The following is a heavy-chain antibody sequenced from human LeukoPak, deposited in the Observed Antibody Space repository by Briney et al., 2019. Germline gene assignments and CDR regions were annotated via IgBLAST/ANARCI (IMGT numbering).Heavy chain of an antibody. J-gene: IGHJ4*02. D-gene: IGHD6-19*01. CDR2: INPNSGGT. CDR1: GYTFTGYY. CDR3: ARDPSNSSGWYYFDY. Sequence: ASVKVSCKASGYTFTGYYMRWVRQAPGQGLEWMGWINPNSGGTNYAQKFQGRVTMTRDMSTSTVYMELSSLRSEDTAVYYCARDPSNSSGWYYFDYWGQGTLVTVSS. V-gene: IGHV1-2*02.